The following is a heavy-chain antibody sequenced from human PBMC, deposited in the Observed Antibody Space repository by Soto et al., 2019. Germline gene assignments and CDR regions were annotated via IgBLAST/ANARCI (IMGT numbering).Heavy chain of an antibody. CDR1: GFTFSSYG. V-gene: IGHV3-33*01. D-gene: IGHD5-12*01. J-gene: IGHJ4*02. CDR2: IWYDGSNK. CDR3: ARTSGYDFDYFDY. Sequence: AGGSLRLSCAASGFTFSSYGMHWVRQAPGKGLEWVAVIWYDGSNKYYADSVKGRFTISRDNSKNTLYLQMNSLRAEDTAVYYCARTSGYDFDYFDYWGQGTLVTVSS.